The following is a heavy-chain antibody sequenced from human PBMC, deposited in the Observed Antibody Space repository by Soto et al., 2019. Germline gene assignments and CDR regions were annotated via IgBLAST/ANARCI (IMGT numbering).Heavy chain of an antibody. CDR3: ARDKDSSARPRAEFDY. D-gene: IGHD6-19*01. CDR1: GYMFTSYF. V-gene: IGHV1-46*01. Sequence: QGHLVQSGAEVKRPGASARVSCESSGYMFTSYFIHWVRQAPGQGLEWVGVINPSDGTTTYAQKFQARITMTRDTSTTTVDMELSSLRSEDTAVYYCARDKDSSARPRAEFDYWGQGTLITVSS. J-gene: IGHJ4*02. CDR2: INPSDGTT.